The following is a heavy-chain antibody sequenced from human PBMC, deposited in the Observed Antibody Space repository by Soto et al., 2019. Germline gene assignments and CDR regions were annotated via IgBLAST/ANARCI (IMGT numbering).Heavy chain of an antibody. D-gene: IGHD1-1*01. CDR2: ISAHNGNT. V-gene: IGHV1-18*01. Sequence: QIHLVQSGAEVKKPGASVKVSCKGSGYGFTTYGITWVRQAPGQGLEWMAWISAHNGNTNYAQKLQGRVTVTRDTSTSTAYIELSSLRSDDTAVYYCARGRYGDYWGQGALVTVSS. J-gene: IGHJ4*02. CDR3: ARGRYGDY. CDR1: GYGFTTYG.